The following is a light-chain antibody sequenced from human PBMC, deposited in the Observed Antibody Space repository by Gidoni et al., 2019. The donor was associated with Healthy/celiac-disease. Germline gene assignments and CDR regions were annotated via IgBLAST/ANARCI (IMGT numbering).Light chain of an antibody. CDR3: SSYTSSSTLV. CDR2: EVS. Sequence: QSALTQPASVSGSPGQSITISCTGTSGDVGGYNYVSWYQQHPGKAPKLMIHEVSNRPSGVSNRFSGSKSGNTASLTISGLQAEDEADYYCSSYTSSSTLVFGGGTKLTGL. CDR1: SGDVGGYNY. J-gene: IGLJ2*01. V-gene: IGLV2-14*01.